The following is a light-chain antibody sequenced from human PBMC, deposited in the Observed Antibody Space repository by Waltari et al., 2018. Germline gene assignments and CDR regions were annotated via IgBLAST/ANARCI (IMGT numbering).Light chain of an antibody. CDR2: AAF. CDR3: QQSHSTPRT. J-gene: IGKJ1*01. CDR1: QSIGNY. V-gene: IGKV1-39*01. Sequence: DIQMTQSPSSLSASVGDRVTITCRASQSIGNYVNWYQQEPGKAPELLIYAAFSLQSGVPARFSGSGFGTDFTLTISSLQPEDFATYYCQQSHSTPRTFGQGTKVEIK.